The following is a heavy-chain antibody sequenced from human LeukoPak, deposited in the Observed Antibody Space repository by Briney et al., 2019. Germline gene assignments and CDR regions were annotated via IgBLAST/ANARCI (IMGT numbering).Heavy chain of an antibody. J-gene: IGHJ4*02. CDR3: ARRGGGSSGGFYFDY. D-gene: IGHD2-15*01. CDR1: GYSFTSYW. V-gene: IGHV5-51*01. CDR2: IYPGDSDT. Sequence: GESLKISCKGSGYSFTSYWIGWVRQMPGKGLEWMGIIYPGDSDTRYNPSFQGQVTISADKSNKTAYLQWSSLKASDTAIYYCARRGGGSSGGFYFDYWGQGSLVTVSS.